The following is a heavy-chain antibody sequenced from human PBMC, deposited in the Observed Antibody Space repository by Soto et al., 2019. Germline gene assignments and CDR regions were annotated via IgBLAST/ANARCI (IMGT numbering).Heavy chain of an antibody. V-gene: IGHV3-53*01. CDR1: GFTVSSNY. CDR2: IYSGGST. CDR3: ARAIGPTLFDY. J-gene: IGHJ4*02. D-gene: IGHD3-22*01. Sequence: GGSLRLSCAVSGFTVSSNYMSWVRQPPGKGPEWVSDIYSGGSTYYAGSVKGRFTISRENAKNSLYLQMNSLRAGDTAIYFCARAIGPTLFDYWGQGTLVTVSS.